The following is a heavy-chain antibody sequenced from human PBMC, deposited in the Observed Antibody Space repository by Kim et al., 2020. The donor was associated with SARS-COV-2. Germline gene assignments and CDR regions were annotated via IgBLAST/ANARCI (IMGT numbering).Heavy chain of an antibody. V-gene: IGHV3-33*01. CDR1: GFTFSSYG. CDR3: ARGSARAAGTDY. CDR2: IWYDGSNK. J-gene: IGHJ4*02. Sequence: GGSLRLSCAASGFTFSSYGMHWVRQAPGKGLEWVAVIWYDGSNKYYADSVKGRFTISRDNSKNTLYLQMNSLRAEDTAVYYCARGSARAAGTDYWGQGTLVTVSS. D-gene: IGHD6-13*01.